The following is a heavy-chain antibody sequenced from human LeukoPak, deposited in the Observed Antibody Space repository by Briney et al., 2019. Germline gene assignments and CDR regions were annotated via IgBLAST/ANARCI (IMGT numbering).Heavy chain of an antibody. V-gene: IGHV1-2*02. J-gene: IGHJ4*02. D-gene: IGHD3-22*01. CDR2: INPNSGGT. CDR3: ARVRYDSSGYAQEAVDY. CDR1: GYTFAAYY. Sequence: SVKVSCKASGYTFAAYYMYWVRQAPGQGLEWMGWINPNSGGTNYAQKFQGRVTMTRDTSISTAYMELSRLRSDDTAVYYCARVRYDSSGYAQEAVDYWGQGTLVTVSS.